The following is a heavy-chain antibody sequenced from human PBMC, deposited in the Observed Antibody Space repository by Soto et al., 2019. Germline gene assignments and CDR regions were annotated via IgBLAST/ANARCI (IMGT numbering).Heavy chain of an antibody. CDR3: ARGIQLWSITYYFDY. J-gene: IGHJ4*02. Sequence: QVQLQESGPGLVKPSETLSLTCTVSGGSISSYYWSWIRQPPGKGLEWIGYIYYSGSTNYNPSLKSRVTISVDTSKNQFSLKLSSVTAADTAVYYCARGIQLWSITYYFDYWGQGTLVTVSS. V-gene: IGHV4-59*01. D-gene: IGHD5-18*01. CDR2: IYYSGST. CDR1: GGSISSYY.